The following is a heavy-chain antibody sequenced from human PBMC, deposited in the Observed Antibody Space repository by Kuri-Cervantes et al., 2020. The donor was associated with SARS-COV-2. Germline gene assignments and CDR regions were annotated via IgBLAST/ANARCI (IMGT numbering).Heavy chain of an antibody. V-gene: IGHV4-34*01. D-gene: IGHD1-26*01. CDR3: ARAENEWEPRFDY. J-gene: IGHJ4*02. CDR1: GGSFSGYY. CDR2: INHSGST. Sequence: GSLRLSCAVYGGSFSGYYWSWIRQPPGKGLEWIGEINHSGSTNYNPSLKSRVTISVDTSKNQFSLKLSSVTAPDTAVYYCARAENEWEPRFDYWGQGTLVTVSS.